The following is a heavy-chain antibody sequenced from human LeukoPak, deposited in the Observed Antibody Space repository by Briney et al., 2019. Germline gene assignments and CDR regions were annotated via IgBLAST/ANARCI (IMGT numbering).Heavy chain of an antibody. CDR2: K. V-gene: IGHV3-30*04. Sequence: GGSLRLSCEASRFTLSSYAMHWVRQAPGKGLEWVAVKYYADSVKGRFTISRDNSKNTLYLQMNSLRAEDTAVYYCARDPRKSSYWYPHFDYWGQGTLVTFSS. D-gene: IGHD6-13*01. CDR3: ARDPRKSSYWYPHFDY. CDR1: RFTLSSYA. J-gene: IGHJ4*02.